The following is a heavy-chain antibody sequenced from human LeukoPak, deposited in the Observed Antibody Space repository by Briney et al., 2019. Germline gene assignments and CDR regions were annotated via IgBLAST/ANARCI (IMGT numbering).Heavy chain of an antibody. CDR3: ARMRYSASGSSYYFDY. V-gene: IGHV2-70*11. Sequence: SGPALVEPTQTLTLTCTFSGFSLTTRGMCVTWIRQPPGKALDWLARIDWDGDNYYNTSRRTRLTISKDTSKNQVILTMTNMDPIDTATYYCARMRYSASGSSYYFDYWGQGTLVTVSS. CDR2: IDWDGDN. CDR1: GFSLTTRGMC. J-gene: IGHJ4*02. D-gene: IGHD3-10*01.